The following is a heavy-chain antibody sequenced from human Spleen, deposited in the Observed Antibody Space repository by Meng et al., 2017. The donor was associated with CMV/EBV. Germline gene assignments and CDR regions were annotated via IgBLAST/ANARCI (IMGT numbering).Heavy chain of an antibody. D-gene: IGHD1-26*01. CDR2: IFYSGYT. J-gene: IGHJ5*02. Sequence: SETLSLTCTVSGGSISNSIYYWGWIRQPPGKGLEWIGSIFYSGYTYYSPSLRSRVSMSADTSENRFSLKLSSVTAADTAVYYCARDGVEGASYVVWFDPWGQGTLVTVSS. CDR3: ARDGVEGASYVVWFDP. CDR1: GGSISNSIYY. V-gene: IGHV4-39*07.